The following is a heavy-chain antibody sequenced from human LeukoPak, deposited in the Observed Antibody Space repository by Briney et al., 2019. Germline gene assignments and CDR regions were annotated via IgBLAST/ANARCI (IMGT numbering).Heavy chain of an antibody. J-gene: IGHJ3*02. CDR3: ARGSSGWYLGAFDI. Sequence: SETLSLTCTVSSGSISSYYWSWIRQPAGKGLEWIGRIYTSGSTNYNPSLKSRVTMSVDTSKNQFSLKLSSVTAADTAVYYCARGSSGWYLGAFDIWGQGTMVTVSS. CDR2: IYTSGST. CDR1: SGSISSYY. V-gene: IGHV4-4*07. D-gene: IGHD6-19*01.